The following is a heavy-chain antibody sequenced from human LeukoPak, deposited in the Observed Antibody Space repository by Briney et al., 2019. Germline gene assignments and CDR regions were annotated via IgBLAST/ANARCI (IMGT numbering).Heavy chain of an antibody. D-gene: IGHD2-15*01. CDR2: VNHSGST. Sequence: SETLSLTCAVYGGSFSGYYWSWIRQPPGKGLEWIGEVNHSGSTNYNPSLKSRVTISVDTSKNQFSLKLSSVTAADTAVYYCARLLATRIDYWGQGTLVTVSS. J-gene: IGHJ4*02. CDR1: GGSFSGYY. V-gene: IGHV4-34*01. CDR3: ARLLATRIDY.